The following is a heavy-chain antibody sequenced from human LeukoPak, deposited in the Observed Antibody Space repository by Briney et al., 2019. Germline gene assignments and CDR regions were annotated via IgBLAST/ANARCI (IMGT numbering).Heavy chain of an antibody. D-gene: IGHD3-3*01. CDR2: INHSGST. J-gene: IGHJ4*02. CDR3: ARARLLSITIFGVVIWYFDY. Sequence: SETLSLTCDVSGYSISSGYYWAWIRQSPGKGLEWIGEINHSGSTNYNPSLKSRVTISVDTSKNQFSLKLSSVTAADTAVYYCARARLLSITIFGVVIWYFDYWGQGTLVTVSS. CDR1: GYSISSGYY. V-gene: IGHV4-38-2*01.